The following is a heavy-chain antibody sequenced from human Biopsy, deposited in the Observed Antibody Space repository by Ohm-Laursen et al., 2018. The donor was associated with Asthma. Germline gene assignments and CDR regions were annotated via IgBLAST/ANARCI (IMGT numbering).Heavy chain of an antibody. CDR3: ARAVDYSHYYGIDV. V-gene: IGHV1-18*01. J-gene: IGHJ6*02. CDR1: GYTFNSAG. D-gene: IGHD3-10*01. Sequence: SVRVSCKSSGYTFNSAGITWVRQAPGQGLEWMGWISVYNGNTKVAQKLQDRVTMITDTSTSTAYMELRSLRSDDTAVYFCARAVDYSHYYGIDVWGQGTTVTVS. CDR2: ISVYNGNT.